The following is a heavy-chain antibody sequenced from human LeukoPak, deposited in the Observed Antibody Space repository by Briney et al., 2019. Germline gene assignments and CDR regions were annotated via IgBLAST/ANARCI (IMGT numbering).Heavy chain of an antibody. CDR1: GGSISSYY. CDR2: IYYSGST. Sequence: SETLSLTCTVSGGSISSYYWSWIRQPPGKGLEWIGYIYYSGSTNYIPSLKSRVTISVDTSKNQFSLKLSSVTAADTAVYYCARVEGDSSSWPSFDYWGQGTLVTVSS. CDR3: ARVEGDSSSWPSFDY. V-gene: IGHV4-59*01. D-gene: IGHD6-13*01. J-gene: IGHJ4*02.